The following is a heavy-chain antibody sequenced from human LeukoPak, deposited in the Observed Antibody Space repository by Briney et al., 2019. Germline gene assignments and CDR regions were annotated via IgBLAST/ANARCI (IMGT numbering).Heavy chain of an antibody. Sequence: GGSLRLSCAASGFTFSSYWMSWVRQAPGKGLEWVANIKQDGSEKYYVDSVKGRFTISRDNAKSSLYLQMNSLRAEDTAVYYCARSNRMTTVTTGYYYGMDVWGQGTTVTVSS. V-gene: IGHV3-7*01. CDR3: ARSNRMTTVTTGYYYGMDV. J-gene: IGHJ6*02. CDR2: IKQDGSEK. CDR1: GFTFSSYW. D-gene: IGHD4-17*01.